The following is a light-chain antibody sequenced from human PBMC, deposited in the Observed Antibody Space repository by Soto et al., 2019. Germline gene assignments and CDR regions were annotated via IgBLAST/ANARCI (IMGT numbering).Light chain of an antibody. CDR1: QSVNSY. J-gene: IGKJ4*01. Sequence: EIVLTQSPATLSLSPGERATLSCRASQSVNSYLAWYQQRPGQAPRLLIYDASNRATGIPARFSGSGSGTDFTLTISSLEPEDFAIYYCQRRSSWPPPTFGGGTRVDMK. CDR2: DAS. V-gene: IGKV3-11*01. CDR3: QRRSSWPPPT.